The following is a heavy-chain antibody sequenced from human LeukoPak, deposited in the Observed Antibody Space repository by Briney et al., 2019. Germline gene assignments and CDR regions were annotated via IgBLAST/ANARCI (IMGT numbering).Heavy chain of an antibody. CDR3: ARAGYGDYARLGI. CDR2: ISSNGGST. V-gene: IGHV3-64*01. Sequence: GGSLRLSCAASGFTFSSYAMHWVRQAPGKGLEYVSTISSNGGSTYYANSVKGRFTISRDNSKNTLYLQMGSLRAEDMAVYYCARAGYGDYARLGIWGQGTMVPLSS. D-gene: IGHD4-17*01. CDR1: GFTFSSYA. J-gene: IGHJ3*02.